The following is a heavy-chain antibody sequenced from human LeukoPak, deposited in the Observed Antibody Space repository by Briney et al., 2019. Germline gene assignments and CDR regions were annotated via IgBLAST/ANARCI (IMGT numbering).Heavy chain of an antibody. CDR1: GFTFSSYG. D-gene: IGHD2-2*01. Sequence: GGSLRLSSAASGFTFSSYGMSWVRQAPGKGLEWVSTISGSGGSTYYADSVKGRFTISRDNAKNSLYLQMNSLRAEDTAVYYCAKGALIVVVPAAIDYWGQGTLVTVSS. J-gene: IGHJ4*02. CDR2: ISGSGGST. CDR3: AKGALIVVVPAAIDY. V-gene: IGHV3-23*01.